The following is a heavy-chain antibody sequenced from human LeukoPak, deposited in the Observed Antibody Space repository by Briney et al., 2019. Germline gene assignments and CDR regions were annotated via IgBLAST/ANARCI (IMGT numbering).Heavy chain of an antibody. CDR3: ARGRSGSGNYCHAAFDI. Sequence: PGGSLRLSCAASGFTFSTYWMNWVRQAPGKGLEWVASIKLDGGENYYVDSVKGRFTISRDNAKNSLSLQMNSLRAEDTAVYYCARGRSGSGNYCHAAFDIWGQGTMVTVSS. D-gene: IGHD3-10*01. CDR2: IKLDGGEN. J-gene: IGHJ3*02. CDR1: GFTFSTYW. V-gene: IGHV3-7*01.